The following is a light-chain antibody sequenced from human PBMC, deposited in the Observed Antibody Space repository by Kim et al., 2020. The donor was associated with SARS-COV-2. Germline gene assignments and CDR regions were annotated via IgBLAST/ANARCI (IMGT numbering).Light chain of an antibody. V-gene: IGKV2-30*01. CDR2: RVS. CDR3: MQTRQRPYT. Sequence: LPASISCKSSQSLVYSDGNIYLSWFQQRPGQSPRRLIYRVSNRYSGVPDRFSGSGSGTDFTLKISRVEAEDVGVYYCMQTRQRPYTFGQGTKLE. J-gene: IGKJ2*01. CDR1: QSLVYSDGNIY.